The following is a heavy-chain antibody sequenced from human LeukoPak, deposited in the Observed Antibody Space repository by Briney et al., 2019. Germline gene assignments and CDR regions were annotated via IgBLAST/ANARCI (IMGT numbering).Heavy chain of an antibody. CDR1: GFTFDDYG. V-gene: IGHV3-21*01. Sequence: GGSLRLSCAASGFTFDDYGMSWVRQAPGKGLVWVSSISSSSSYIYYADSVKGRFTISRDNAKNSLYLQMNSLRAEDTAVYYCARAPYYYMNVWGKGTTVTVSS. J-gene: IGHJ6*03. CDR3: ARAPYYYMNV. CDR2: ISSSSSYI.